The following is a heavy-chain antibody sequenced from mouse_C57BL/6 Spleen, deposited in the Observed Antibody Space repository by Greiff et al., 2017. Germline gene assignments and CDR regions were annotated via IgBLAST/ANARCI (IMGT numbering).Heavy chain of an antibody. Sequence: QVQLKESGPELVKPGASVKISCKASGYAFSSSWMNWVKQRPGKGLEWIGRIYPGDGDTNYNGKFKGKATLTADKSSSTAYMQLSSLTSEDSAVYFCASNVDWYFDVWGTGTTVTVSS. V-gene: IGHV1-82*01. CDR3: ASNVDWYFDV. CDR2: IYPGDGDT. J-gene: IGHJ1*03. CDR1: GYAFSSSW.